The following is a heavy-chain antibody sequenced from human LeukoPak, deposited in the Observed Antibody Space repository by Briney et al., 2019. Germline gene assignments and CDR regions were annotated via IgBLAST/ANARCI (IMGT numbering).Heavy chain of an antibody. CDR2: VYTSGST. J-gene: IGHJ4*02. CDR1: GGSTNNYY. Sequence: SETLSLTCTVSGGSTNNYYWSWIRQPAGKGLEWIGRVYTSGSTNYNPSLRGRVTVSVDTSKNQVSLNLTSVTAADTAVYYCARDKCNSTTCPKYFDYWSQGTLVTVSS. V-gene: IGHV4-4*07. D-gene: IGHD2-2*01. CDR3: ARDKCNSTTCPKYFDY.